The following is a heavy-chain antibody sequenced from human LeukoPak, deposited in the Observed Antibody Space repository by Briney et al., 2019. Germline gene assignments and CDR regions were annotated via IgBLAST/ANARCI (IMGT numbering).Heavy chain of an antibody. D-gene: IGHD2-2*01. CDR3: ARDLNVVVVPAAARGGWFDP. Sequence: PSETLSLTCTVSGGSISSGSYYWSWIRQPAGKGLEWIGRIYTSGSTNYNPSLKSRVTISVDTSKNQFSLKLSSVTAADTAVYYCARDLNVVVVPAAARGGWFDPWGQGTLVTVSS. CDR1: GGSISSGSYY. J-gene: IGHJ5*02. V-gene: IGHV4-61*02. CDR2: IYTSGST.